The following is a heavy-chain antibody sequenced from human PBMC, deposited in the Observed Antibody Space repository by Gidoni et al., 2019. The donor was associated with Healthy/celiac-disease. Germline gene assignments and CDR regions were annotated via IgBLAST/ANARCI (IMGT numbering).Heavy chain of an antibody. CDR1: GFTFRNAW. Sequence: EVQLVESGGGLVNPGGSLSLSCAASGFTFRNAWISWVRQAPGKGLEWVGRIKSKTDGGTTDYAAPVKGRFTISRDDSKNTLYLQMNSLKTEDTAVYYCTTEYYDFWSGYADAFDICGQGTMVTVSS. V-gene: IGHV3-15*01. D-gene: IGHD3-3*01. CDR2: IKSKTDGGTT. J-gene: IGHJ3*02. CDR3: TTEYYDFWSGYADAFDI.